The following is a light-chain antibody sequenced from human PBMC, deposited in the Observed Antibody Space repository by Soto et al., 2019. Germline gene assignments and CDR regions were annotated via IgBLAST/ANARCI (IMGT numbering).Light chain of an antibody. J-gene: IGLJ1*01. V-gene: IGLV2-14*01. CDR3: SSYATGNTDV. CDR2: EVT. Sequence: QSALTQPASVSGSPGQSITISCTGTNSDVGAHNFVSWYQQHPGKAPKLMIYEVTYRPSGVSDRFLGSKSGNTASLTISGLQADDEADYYCSSYATGNTDVFGSGTKLTVL. CDR1: NSDVGAHNF.